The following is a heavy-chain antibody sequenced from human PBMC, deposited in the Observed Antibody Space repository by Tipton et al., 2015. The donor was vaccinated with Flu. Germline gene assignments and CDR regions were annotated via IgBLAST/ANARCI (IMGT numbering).Heavy chain of an antibody. CDR1: GDSISSGAHY. J-gene: IGHJ6*02. CDR2: IYTSGNT. V-gene: IGHV4-61*02. D-gene: IGHD3-10*01. Sequence: TLSLTCAVSGDSISSGAHYWSWIRQPAGKGLEWIGRIYTSGNTNYNPSLKTRVTISVDTSKNQFSLKLTSVTAADTAVHYCARDDGDYGSETYHYYYGMDVWGQGTTVTVSS. CDR3: ARDDGDYGSETYHYYYGMDV.